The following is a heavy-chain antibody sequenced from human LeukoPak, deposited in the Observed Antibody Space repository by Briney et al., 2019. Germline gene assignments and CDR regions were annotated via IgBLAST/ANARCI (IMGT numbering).Heavy chain of an antibody. Sequence: PSETLSLTCTVSGGSISSSSYYWGWIRQPPGKGLEWIGEINHSGSTNYNPSLKSRVTISVDTSKNQFSLKLSSVTAADTAVYYCARRVNGYSYGQRYMDVWGKGTTVTISS. V-gene: IGHV4-39*07. J-gene: IGHJ6*03. CDR1: GGSISSSSYY. CDR2: INHSGST. CDR3: ARRVNGYSYGQRYMDV. D-gene: IGHD5-18*01.